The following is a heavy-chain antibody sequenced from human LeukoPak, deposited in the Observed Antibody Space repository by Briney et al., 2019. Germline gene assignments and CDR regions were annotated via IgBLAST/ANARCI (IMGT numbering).Heavy chain of an antibody. J-gene: IGHJ4*02. V-gene: IGHV1-8*01. CDR1: GYTFTSYD. D-gene: IGHD2-15*01. Sequence: GASVTVSCKASGYTFTSYDINWVRQATGQGLEWMGWVNPNSANTGYAQKFQGRITMTRNTSISTVYMELSSLISEDTAVYYCARGNRYCSGGSCYEAFDYWGQGTLVTVSS. CDR2: VNPNSANT. CDR3: ARGNRYCSGGSCYEAFDY.